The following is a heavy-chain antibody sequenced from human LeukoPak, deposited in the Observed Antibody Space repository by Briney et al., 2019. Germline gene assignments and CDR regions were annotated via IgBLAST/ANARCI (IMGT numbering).Heavy chain of an antibody. CDR2: IIPIFGTA. Sequence: SVKVSCKASGGTFSSSAITWVRQAPGQGLVWVGNIIPIFGTANYAQKFQGRVTITADESTSTAYMELSSLRSEDTAVYYCARGLLPAGDYVWYFDLWGRGTLVTVSS. D-gene: IGHD4-17*01. J-gene: IGHJ2*01. CDR3: ARGLLPAGDYVWYFDL. V-gene: IGHV1-69*13. CDR1: GGTFSSSA.